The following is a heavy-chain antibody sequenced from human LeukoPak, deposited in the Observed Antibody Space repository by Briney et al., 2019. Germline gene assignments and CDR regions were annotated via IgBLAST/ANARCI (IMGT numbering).Heavy chain of an antibody. D-gene: IGHD6-19*01. J-gene: IGHJ4*02. Sequence: ASVKVSCKVSGYTLTELSMHWVRQAPGKGLEWMGGFDPEDGETIYAQKFQGRVTMTEDTSTDTAYMELSSLRSEDTAVYYCARDPVDGSSAWYYFDYWGQGTLVTVSS. V-gene: IGHV1-24*01. CDR2: FDPEDGET. CDR3: ARDPVDGSSAWYYFDY. CDR1: GYTLTELS.